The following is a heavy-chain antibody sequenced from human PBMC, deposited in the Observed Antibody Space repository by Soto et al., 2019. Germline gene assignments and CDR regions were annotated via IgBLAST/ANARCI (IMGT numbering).Heavy chain of an antibody. CDR2: IDNDGSRT. CDR1: GFTFSDYW. V-gene: IGHV3-74*01. Sequence: EVHLVESGGGLVQPGGSLRLSCVASGFTFSDYWMHWVRQAPGKGLVWVSRIDNDGSRTNNADSVKGRFTISRDNAKNTLYLQMNRLRAEDTAVYYCARSTWQNYFHSWGQGTLVTVSS. CDR3: ARSTWQNYFHS. J-gene: IGHJ4*02.